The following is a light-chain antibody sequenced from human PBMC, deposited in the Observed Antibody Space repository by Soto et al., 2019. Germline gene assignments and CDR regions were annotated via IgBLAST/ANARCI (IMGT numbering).Light chain of an antibody. CDR1: QSFSSN. CDR2: GAS. Sequence: EIVMTQSPATLSVSPGERATLSCRASQSFSSNLSWYQHEPCPAPRLLIYGASTRATGIPARFSGAGSGTDFTLTISRLEPEDFALYYCQQHDILPITFGQGTRLEIK. J-gene: IGKJ5*01. CDR3: QQHDILPIT. V-gene: IGKV3-15*01.